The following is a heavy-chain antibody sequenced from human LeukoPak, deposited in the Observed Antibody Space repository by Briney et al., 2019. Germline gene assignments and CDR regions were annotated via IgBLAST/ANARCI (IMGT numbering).Heavy chain of an antibody. D-gene: IGHD2-15*01. Sequence: PSQTLSLTCTVSGGSISSGDYYWSWIRQPPGKGLEWIGYINYSGRSSYNPSLMSRVTMSVDTSENQFSLKLSSVTAADTALYYCARAPVGFCSGGTCKRYFDYWGQGTLVTVSS. V-gene: IGHV4-30-4*01. J-gene: IGHJ4*02. CDR3: ARAPVGFCSGGTCKRYFDY. CDR2: INYSGRS. CDR1: GGSISSGDYY.